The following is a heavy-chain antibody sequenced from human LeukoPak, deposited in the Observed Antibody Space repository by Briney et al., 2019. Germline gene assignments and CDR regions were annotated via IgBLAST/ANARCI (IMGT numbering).Heavy chain of an antibody. Sequence: GGSLRLSCAASGFTFRTYAMNWVRQAPGKGLEWVAFIRDDGSSQYYADSVRGRFTISRENSKNTLYLQMNSLRREDTGVYYCARDTPDQWGQGTLVTVSS. CDR3: ARDTPDQ. D-gene: IGHD1-14*01. CDR1: GFTFRTYA. CDR2: IRDDGSSQ. J-gene: IGHJ4*02. V-gene: IGHV3-30*02.